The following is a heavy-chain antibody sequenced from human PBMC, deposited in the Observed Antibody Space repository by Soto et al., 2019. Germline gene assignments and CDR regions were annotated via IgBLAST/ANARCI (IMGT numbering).Heavy chain of an antibody. D-gene: IGHD6-13*01. V-gene: IGHV3-30*18. Sequence: GGSLRLSCAASGFTFSSYGMHWVRQAPGKGLEWVAVISYDGSNKYYADSVKGRFTISRDSSKNTLYLQMNSLRAEDTAVYYCAKDLGSSWYYYCYGMDVWGQGTTVTVSS. CDR1: GFTFSSYG. CDR3: AKDLGSSWYYYCYGMDV. J-gene: IGHJ6*02. CDR2: ISYDGSNK.